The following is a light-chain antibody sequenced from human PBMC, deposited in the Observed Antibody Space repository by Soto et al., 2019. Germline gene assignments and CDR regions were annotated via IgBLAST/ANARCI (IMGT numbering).Light chain of an antibody. CDR3: TSSTSDSLYV. Sequence: QSALTQPTSVSGSPGQSITISCTGTSNDITLYNYVSWYQQYPGKAPKLIIYQVTNRPSGVSTRFSGSKSGNTASLTISGLQAEDEADYFCTSSTSDSLYVFGTGTKVTVL. CDR1: SNDITLYNY. J-gene: IGLJ1*01. V-gene: IGLV2-14*01. CDR2: QVT.